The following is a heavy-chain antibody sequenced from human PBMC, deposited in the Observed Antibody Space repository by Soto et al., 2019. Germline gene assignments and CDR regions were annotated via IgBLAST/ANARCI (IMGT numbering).Heavy chain of an antibody. D-gene: IGHD2-21*02. Sequence: SVKVSCKASGFTFTSSAVQWVRQARGQRLEWIGWIVVGSGNTSYAQKFQERVTITRDMSTSTAYMELSSLRSEDTAVYYCAAPLVVVTAPDAFDIWGQGTMVTVSS. CDR2: IVVGSGNT. CDR1: GFTFTSSA. V-gene: IGHV1-58*01. J-gene: IGHJ3*02. CDR3: AAPLVVVTAPDAFDI.